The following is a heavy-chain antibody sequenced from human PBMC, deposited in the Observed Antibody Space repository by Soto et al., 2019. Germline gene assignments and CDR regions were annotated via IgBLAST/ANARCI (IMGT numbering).Heavy chain of an antibody. D-gene: IGHD3-10*01. J-gene: IGHJ6*02. CDR2: FSSVSSYI. Sequence: EVQLVESGGGLVKPGGSLRLSCEASGFTFSIFTMNWVRQAPGKGLEWVSSFSSVSSYIYYADSVKGRFTISRDNAKTSLYLQMNSLTAEDTAVYYCARGSGGLDVWGQGTTVTVSS. V-gene: IGHV3-21*01. CDR1: GFTFSIFT. CDR3: ARGSGGLDV.